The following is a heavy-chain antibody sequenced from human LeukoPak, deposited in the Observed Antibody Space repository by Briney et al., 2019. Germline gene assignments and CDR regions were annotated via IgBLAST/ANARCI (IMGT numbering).Heavy chain of an antibody. J-gene: IGHJ4*02. Sequence: GRSLRLSCAASGFKLSNFGMHWVRQAPGKGLEWVAVIWYDGSNKYYGDSVKGRFPISRDNSKNTLYLEMNSLRAEDTAVYYCARDRSSTYFDYWAQGTPVTVSS. V-gene: IGHV3-33*01. CDR3: ARDRSSTYFDY. D-gene: IGHD2-2*01. CDR2: IWYDGSNK. CDR1: GFKLSNFG.